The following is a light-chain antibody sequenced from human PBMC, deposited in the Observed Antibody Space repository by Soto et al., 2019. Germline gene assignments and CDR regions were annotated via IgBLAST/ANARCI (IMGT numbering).Light chain of an antibody. J-gene: IGKJ4*01. CDR3: QQTYSDIS. V-gene: IGKV1-39*01. Sequence: DVRITQSPSSLSASVGDTITITCRASRTINTYLNWFQQKPGEPPRLLIYGASTLHDGVPLRFSGSGSGADFTLTISGLQPEDFASYHCQQTYSDISFGGGTKVDIK. CDR1: RTINTY. CDR2: GAS.